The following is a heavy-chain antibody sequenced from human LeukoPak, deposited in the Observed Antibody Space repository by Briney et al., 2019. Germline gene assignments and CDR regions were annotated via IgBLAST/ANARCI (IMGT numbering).Heavy chain of an antibody. CDR1: GITFSSYG. J-gene: IGHJ4*02. Sequence: PGGSLGLSCAASGITFSSYGMSWVRQAPGRGLEWVSSISSTGGTTYYADSVKGRFTISRDNSKNTLYLQMNSLRAEDTAVYYCARAPSWSNKGGDYWGQGTLVTVSS. D-gene: IGHD6-13*01. V-gene: IGHV3-23*01. CDR3: ARAPSWSNKGGDY. CDR2: ISSTGGTT.